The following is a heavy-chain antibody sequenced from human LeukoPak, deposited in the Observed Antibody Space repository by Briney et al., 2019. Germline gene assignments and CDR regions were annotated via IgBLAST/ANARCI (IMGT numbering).Heavy chain of an antibody. CDR2: ISWNSGSI. Sequence: PGRSLRLSCAASGFTFDDYAMHWVRQAPGKGLEWVSGISWNSGSIGYADSVEGRFTISRDNAKNSLYLQMNSLRAEDTALYYCAKDLYPGIAAAGPNYMDVWGKGTTVTVSS. CDR3: AKDLYPGIAAAGPNYMDV. D-gene: IGHD6-13*01. J-gene: IGHJ6*03. CDR1: GFTFDDYA. V-gene: IGHV3-9*01.